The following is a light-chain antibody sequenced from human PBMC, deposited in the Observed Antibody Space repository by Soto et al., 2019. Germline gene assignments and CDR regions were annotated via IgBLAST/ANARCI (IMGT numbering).Light chain of an antibody. V-gene: IGKV1-39*01. Sequence: DIPMTQSPSSLSASVGDRVTITCRTSQSISTYLNWHQQKPGKPPKLLIYGASSLQSGVPSRFSGSGSGTDFTLTISSLHPEDFATYYCQQSYSSPFTFGPGTIVDFK. CDR1: QSISTY. CDR3: QQSYSSPFT. CDR2: GAS. J-gene: IGKJ3*01.